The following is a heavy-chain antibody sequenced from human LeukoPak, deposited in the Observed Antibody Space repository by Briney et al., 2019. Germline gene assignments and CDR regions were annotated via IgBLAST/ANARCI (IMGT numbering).Heavy chain of an antibody. CDR1: GFTFSSYA. V-gene: IGHV3-7*01. CDR3: ARDYGDY. CDR2: IKQDGSDK. Sequence: GGSLRLSCAASGFTFSSYAMSWVRQAPGKGLEWVANIKQDGSDKYYVDSVKGRFTISRDNAKNSLYLQMNSLRAEDTAVYYCARDYGDYWGQGILVTVSS. D-gene: IGHD4-17*01. J-gene: IGHJ4*02.